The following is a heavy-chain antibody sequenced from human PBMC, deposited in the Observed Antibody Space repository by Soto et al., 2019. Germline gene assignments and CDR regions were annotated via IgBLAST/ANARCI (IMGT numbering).Heavy chain of an antibody. CDR2: ISYDGSNK. V-gene: IGHV3-30*18. CDR3: AKAISVGMVRGVTSCNY. J-gene: IGHJ4*02. D-gene: IGHD3-10*01. Sequence: QVQLVESGGGVVQPGRSLRLSCAASGFTFSSYGMHWVRQAPGKGLEWVAVISYDGSNKSYAVSGKGRFTISRDNSTNTLYLQMNSLRAEDTAMYYCAKAISVGMVRGVTSCNYWGQGTLVTVSS. CDR1: GFTFSSYG.